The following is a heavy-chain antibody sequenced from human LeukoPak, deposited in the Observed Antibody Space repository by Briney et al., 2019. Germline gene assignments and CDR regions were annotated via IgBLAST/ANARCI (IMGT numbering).Heavy chain of an antibody. D-gene: IGHD4-17*01. CDR2: IKCNTGAT. CDR1: GCTFTGYC. V-gene: IGHV1-2*02. J-gene: IGHJ4*02. Sequence: ASLKVSWKASGCTFTGYCIHCVRQSPGQVLEWMGWIKCNTGATHYAQNFQGRATMTRDTSSSTGYMELSRLRSDDTAVYYCARGRSTENFDCWGQGTLVTVSS. CDR3: ARGRSTENFDC.